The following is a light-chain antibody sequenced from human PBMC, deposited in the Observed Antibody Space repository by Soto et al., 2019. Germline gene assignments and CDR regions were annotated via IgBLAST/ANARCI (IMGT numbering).Light chain of an antibody. Sequence: EIGLTESPGTLSLSRGEGATLSCRASQSVSSSSLAWYQQKPGQAPRLLIYGASSRATGIPDRFSGSGSGTDFTLTISSLEPEDFAVYYCQHYDSSRTFGQGTKVDIK. CDR2: GAS. V-gene: IGKV3-20*01. J-gene: IGKJ1*01. CDR3: QHYDSSRT. CDR1: QSVSSSS.